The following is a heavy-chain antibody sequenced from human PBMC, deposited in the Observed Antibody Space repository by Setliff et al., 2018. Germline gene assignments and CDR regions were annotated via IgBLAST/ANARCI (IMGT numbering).Heavy chain of an antibody. Sequence: GSLRLSCVASGFTFRTYSVNWVRQAPGKGLEWISYISSSSSTIYYADSVKGRFTISRDNAKNSLYLQMNSLRAEDTAVYYCARDSVTMVRGVNFDYWGQGTLVTVSS. CDR3: ARDSVTMVRGVNFDY. CDR2: ISSSSSTI. D-gene: IGHD3-10*01. J-gene: IGHJ4*02. V-gene: IGHV3-48*01. CDR1: GFTFRTYS.